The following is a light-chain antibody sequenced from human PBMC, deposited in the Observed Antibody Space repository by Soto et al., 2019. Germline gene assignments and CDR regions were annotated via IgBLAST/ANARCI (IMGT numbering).Light chain of an antibody. J-gene: IGLJ1*01. Sequence: QSVLTQPASVAGSPGQSITISCAGTSSDVGGYDFVSWYQHHPGRAPKLLIYEVSGRPSGVSYRFSGSKSGNTASLIISRLHAEDEAYYYCSSYGSSGTSVFGAGTKVTVL. CDR1: SSDVGGYDF. CDR2: EVS. CDR3: SSYGSSGTSV. V-gene: IGLV2-14*01.